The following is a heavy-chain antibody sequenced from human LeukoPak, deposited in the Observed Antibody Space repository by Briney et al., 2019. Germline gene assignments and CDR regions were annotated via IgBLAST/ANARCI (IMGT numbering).Heavy chain of an antibody. D-gene: IGHD2/OR15-2a*01. CDR3: AGGNHHTTGPYYFDY. CDR1: NGTIRTLY. Sequence: SETLSLTCTVSNGTIRTLYWSWIRQTPGKGLEWIGYFYYTGSTNYNPSLKSRVIMSLDTSESRFSLNLSSVTAADTAVYYCAGGNHHTTGPYYFDYWGPGTLVTVSS. J-gene: IGHJ4*02. V-gene: IGHV4-59*11. CDR2: FYYTGST.